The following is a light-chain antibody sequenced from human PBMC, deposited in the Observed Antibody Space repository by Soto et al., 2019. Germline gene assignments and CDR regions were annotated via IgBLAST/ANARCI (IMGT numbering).Light chain of an antibody. CDR3: QQYESSVT. Sequence: EIVFTQPPGSLSLSPGEGATLSCRASQSVSSIFFAWYQQKPGQAPSLLIYGASRRATGVPDRFSGSGSGTDFTLSISRLEPEDFAVYYCQQYESSVTFGQGTKVEIK. CDR1: QSVSSIF. CDR2: GAS. J-gene: IGKJ1*01. V-gene: IGKV3-20*01.